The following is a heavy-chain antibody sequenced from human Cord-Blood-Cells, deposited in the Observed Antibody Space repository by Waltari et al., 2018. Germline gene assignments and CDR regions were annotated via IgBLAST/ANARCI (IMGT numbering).Heavy chain of an antibody. D-gene: IGHD3-22*01. CDR1: GYTFTGYY. Sequence: QVQLVQSGAEVKKPGASVKVSCKASGYTFTGYYMHWVRQAPGQGLRWMGRINPNRGGKNYAQKFQGRVTMTRDTSISTAYMELSRLRSDDTAVYYCARDLDYYDSSGYVDYWGQGTLVTVSS. CDR2: INPNRGGK. V-gene: IGHV1-2*06. CDR3: ARDLDYYDSSGYVDY. J-gene: IGHJ4*02.